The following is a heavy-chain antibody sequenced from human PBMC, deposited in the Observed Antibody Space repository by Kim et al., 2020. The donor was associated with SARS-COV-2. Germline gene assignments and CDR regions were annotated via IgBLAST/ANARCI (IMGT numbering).Heavy chain of an antibody. V-gene: IGHV3-11*04. J-gene: IGHJ4*02. D-gene: IGHD5-18*01. CDR3: AREVDTAAYYFDY. Sequence: YADSVKGRFTNSRDTAQNSLYLQMNSLRAEDTAVYYWAREVDTAAYYFDYWGQGTLVTVSS.